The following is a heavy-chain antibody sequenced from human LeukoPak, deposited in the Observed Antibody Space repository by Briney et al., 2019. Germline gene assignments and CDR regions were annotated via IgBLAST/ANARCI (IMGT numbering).Heavy chain of an antibody. D-gene: IGHD3-22*01. CDR1: GFTFNSYA. V-gene: IGHV3-23*01. CDR2: ISGGGSST. CDR3: ARDGSYYYDSSGLEYFQH. J-gene: IGHJ1*01. Sequence: AGGSLRLTCAASGFTFNSYAMSWVRQAPGKGLEWVSSISGGGSSTYYADSVKGRFTISRDNSKNTLYLQMNSLRAEDTAVYYCARDGSYYYDSSGLEYFQHWGQGTLVTVSS.